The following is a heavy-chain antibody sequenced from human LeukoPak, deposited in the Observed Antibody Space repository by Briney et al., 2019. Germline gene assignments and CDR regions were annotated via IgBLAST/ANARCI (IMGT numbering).Heavy chain of an antibody. CDR1: GFTFSSCA. CDR3: ARAGVHYYDSSGFAPHAFDI. CDR2: ISYDGSNK. J-gene: IGHJ3*02. V-gene: IGHV3-30*01. Sequence: GGSLRLSCAVSGFTFSSCAMHWVRQAPGKGLEWVAVISYDGSNKYYADSVKGRFTISRDNSKNTLYLQMNSLRAEDTAVYYCARAGVHYYDSSGFAPHAFDIWGQGTMVTVSS. D-gene: IGHD3-22*01.